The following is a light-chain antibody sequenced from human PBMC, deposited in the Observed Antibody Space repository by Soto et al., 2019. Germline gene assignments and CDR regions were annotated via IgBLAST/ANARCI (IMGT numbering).Light chain of an antibody. CDR3: QHYTNWPLT. V-gene: IGKV3-15*01. Sequence: EIVMTQSPATLSVSPGERVTLSCRASHSVSSRLAWYQEKPGQAPRLLIYGASTSATGLPARFSGSGSGTEFTLTISSLQSEDFAVYYCQHYTNWPLTFGGGTKVEIK. J-gene: IGKJ4*01. CDR2: GAS. CDR1: HSVSSR.